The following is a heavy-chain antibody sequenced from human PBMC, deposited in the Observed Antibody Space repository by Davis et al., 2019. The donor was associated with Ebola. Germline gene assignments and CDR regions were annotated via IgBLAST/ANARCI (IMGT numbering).Heavy chain of an antibody. V-gene: IGHV3-7*03. CDR2: IKQDGSEE. CDR3: TTRLVNHFDY. Sequence: PGGSLRLSCVASGLNVEDSWMSWVRQAPGKGLEWVANIKQDGSEEYYVDSVRGRFTISRDDSTSTVFLQMNALRAEDTALYYCTTRLVNHFDYWGQGTLVTVSS. J-gene: IGHJ4*02. D-gene: IGHD3-9*01. CDR1: GLNVEDSW.